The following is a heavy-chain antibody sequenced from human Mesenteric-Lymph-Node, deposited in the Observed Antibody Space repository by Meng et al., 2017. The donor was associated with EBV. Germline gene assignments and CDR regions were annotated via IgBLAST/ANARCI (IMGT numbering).Heavy chain of an antibody. CDR3: ARSGSSGWIDY. D-gene: IGHD6-19*01. CDR2: TYYRSKWYN. CDR1: GDSVSSHSAA. Sequence: QLQPPGPRLVKPSQILSLTCAIPGDSVSSHSAAWTWIRQSPSRGLEWLGRTYYRSKWYNGYAVSVKSRITINPDTSKNQFSLQLNSVTPEDTAMYYCARSGSSGWIDYWGQGTLVTVSS. V-gene: IGHV6-1*01. J-gene: IGHJ4*02.